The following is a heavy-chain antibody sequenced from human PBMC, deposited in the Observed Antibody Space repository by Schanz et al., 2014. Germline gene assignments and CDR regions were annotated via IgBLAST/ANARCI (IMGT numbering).Heavy chain of an antibody. D-gene: IGHD3-10*01. CDR3: VREDMVRGIRAFDI. J-gene: IGHJ3*02. CDR1: GFTVSSDY. CDR2: IYSGGST. V-gene: IGHV3-66*01. Sequence: DVQLVESGGGLVQPGGSLRLSCAASGFTVSSDYMSWVRQAPGKGLEWVSLIYSGGSTYYPDSVKGRFSISRDNSKNTLYLQMNSLTAEDTAVYYCVREDMVRGIRAFDIWGQGTMVTVSS.